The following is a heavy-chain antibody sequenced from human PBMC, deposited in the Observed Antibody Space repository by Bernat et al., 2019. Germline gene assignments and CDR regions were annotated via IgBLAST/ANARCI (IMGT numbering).Heavy chain of an antibody. CDR1: GFTFSSYW. CDR3: AKDWTNIAYCGGDCYSYFDY. J-gene: IGHJ4*02. Sequence: EVQLVESGGGLVQPGGSLRLSCAASGFTFSSYWMSWVRQAPGKGLEWGANIKQNGSEKYYVESVKGRFTISRDNAKNSLYLQMNSLGAEDTAVYYCAKDWTNIAYCGGDCYSYFDYWGQGTLVTVSS. CDR2: IKQNGSEK. V-gene: IGHV3-7*01. D-gene: IGHD2-21*02.